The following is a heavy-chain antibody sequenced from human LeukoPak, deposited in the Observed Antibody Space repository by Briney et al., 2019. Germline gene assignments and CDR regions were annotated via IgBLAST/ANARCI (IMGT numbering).Heavy chain of an antibody. CDR1: GGSFSGYY. J-gene: IGHJ6*03. CDR2: INHIGST. CDR3: ARPRDIVLVPAAMPAPKPGSSHYYYHYYMDV. D-gene: IGHD2-2*01. V-gene: IGHV4-34*01. Sequence: SETLSLTCAVYGGSFSGYYWSWIRQPPGKGLDGIGAINHIGSTNYNPSFKTRVTISDDTSKNPFSLKLRSVTAADTAVYYCARPRDIVLVPAAMPAPKPGSSHYYYHYYMDVWGKGTPVTVSS.